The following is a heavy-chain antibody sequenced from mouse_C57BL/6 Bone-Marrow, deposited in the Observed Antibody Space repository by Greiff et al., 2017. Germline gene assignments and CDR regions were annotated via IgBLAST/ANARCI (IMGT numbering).Heavy chain of an antibody. V-gene: IGHV1-81*01. J-gene: IGHJ1*03. CDR3: VREGSYWYCDV. Sequence: QVQLQQSGAELARPGASVKLSCKASGYTFTSYGISWVKQRTGQGLEWIGEIYTRSGNTYYNEKFNGKATLTADKSSSTAYMELRSLTSVDSAVYCCVREGSYWYCDVWGTGTTVXV. CDR2: IYTRSGNT. CDR1: GYTFTSYG.